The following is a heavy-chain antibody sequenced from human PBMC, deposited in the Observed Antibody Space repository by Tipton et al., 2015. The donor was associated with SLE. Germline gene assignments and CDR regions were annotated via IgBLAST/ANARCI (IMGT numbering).Heavy chain of an antibody. CDR3: ARGMLSGSYYFDY. J-gene: IGHJ4*02. D-gene: IGHD1-26*01. CDR2: IYYSGST. CDR1: GGSFSSYY. V-gene: IGHV4-59*01. Sequence: TLSLTCAVYGGSFSSYYWSWIRQPPGKGLEWIGYIYYSGSTNYNPSLKSRVAISVDTSKNQFSLKLSSVTAADTAVYYCARGMLSGSYYFDYWGQGTLVTVSS.